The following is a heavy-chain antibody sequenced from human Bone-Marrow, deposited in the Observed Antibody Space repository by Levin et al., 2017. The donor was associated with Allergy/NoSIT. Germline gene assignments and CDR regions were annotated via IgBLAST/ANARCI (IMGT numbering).Heavy chain of an antibody. CDR3: ARVRNAGGRGWFDS. V-gene: IGHV4-31*03. D-gene: IGHD2-8*02. Sequence: SQTLSLTCTVSGDSIITGHYYWSWIRQPPGKGLEWIGHVYYSGTAYYTPSLKSRVTISVDTSQNQFSLKLSSVTAADTAVYYCARVRNAGGRGWFDSWGQGTLVTVSS. J-gene: IGHJ5*01. CDR1: GDSIITGHYY. CDR2: VYYSGTA.